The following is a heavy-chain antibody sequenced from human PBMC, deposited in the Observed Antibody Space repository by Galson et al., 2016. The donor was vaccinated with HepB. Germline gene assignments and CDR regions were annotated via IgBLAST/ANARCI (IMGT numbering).Heavy chain of an antibody. CDR3: ARGDGTNWDFDY. CDR1: GFIFSDCV. CDR2: ISGDGHTT. J-gene: IGHJ4*02. D-gene: IGHD7-27*01. Sequence: SLRLSCAASGFIFSDCVMHWVRQAPGKGLEYLSAISGDGHTTYYADSVRGRFITSRDNARNLLFLQMDGLRAEDTAVYFCARGDGTNWDFDYWGQGTLVTVSS. V-gene: IGHV3-64*02.